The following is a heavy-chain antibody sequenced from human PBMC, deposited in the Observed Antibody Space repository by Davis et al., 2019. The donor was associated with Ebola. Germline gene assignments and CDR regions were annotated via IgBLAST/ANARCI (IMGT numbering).Heavy chain of an antibody. D-gene: IGHD3-22*01. CDR1: GFTVSSNY. Sequence: GGSLRLSCVASGFTVSSNYMTWVRQAPGKGLDWISLIYSAGTTSYADSVKGRFTLSRDNSKNTLYLEMNSLRVEDTAVYYCARGKLYDLSAYIPDLWGQGTLVIVSS. CDR2: IYSAGTT. CDR3: ARGKLYDLSAYIPDL. V-gene: IGHV3-53*01. J-gene: IGHJ5*02.